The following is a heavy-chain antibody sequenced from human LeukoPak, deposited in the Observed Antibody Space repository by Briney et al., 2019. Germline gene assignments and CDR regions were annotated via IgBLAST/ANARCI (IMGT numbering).Heavy chain of an antibody. CDR2: TSDRGDYT. CDR1: GFTFTSYS. Sequence: GKSLRHSCAASGFTFTSYSMSWVRQAPGKGLEWVSGTSDRGDYTYYADSVKGRFTISRDSSKNTLFLQMNSLRAEDTALYFCARKAQYNGHYPLDYWGQGTLVTVSS. J-gene: IGHJ4*02. D-gene: IGHD1-7*01. CDR3: ARKAQYNGHYPLDY. V-gene: IGHV3-23*01.